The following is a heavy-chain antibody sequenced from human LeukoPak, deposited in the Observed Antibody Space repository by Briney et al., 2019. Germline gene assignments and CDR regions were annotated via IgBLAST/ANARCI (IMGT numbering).Heavy chain of an antibody. CDR3: ARPRHSSGYYLDI. J-gene: IGHJ3*02. V-gene: IGHV5-51*01. Sequence: GESLQISFKGSGYSFTSYWIGWVRQMPGKGLEWMGIIYPGDSDTRYSPSFQGQVTISADKSISTAYLQWSSLKASDTAMYYCARPRHSSGYYLDIWGQGTMVTVSS. CDR2: IYPGDSDT. D-gene: IGHD3-22*01. CDR1: GYSFTSYW.